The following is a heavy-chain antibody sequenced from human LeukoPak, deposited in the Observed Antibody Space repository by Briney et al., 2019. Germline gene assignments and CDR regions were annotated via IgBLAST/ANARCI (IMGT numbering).Heavy chain of an antibody. V-gene: IGHV3-7*01. CDR2: IKQDGTEK. CDR3: AGEWHATFDY. D-gene: IGHD1-26*01. J-gene: IGHJ4*02. Sequence: PGGSLRLSCAASGFTFSSYWMSWVRQAPGKGLEWVATIKQDGTEKYYVDSVKGRFTTSKDNAKNSLYLQMNSLRAEDTAVYYCAGEWHATFDYWGQGTLVTISS. CDR1: GFTFSSYW.